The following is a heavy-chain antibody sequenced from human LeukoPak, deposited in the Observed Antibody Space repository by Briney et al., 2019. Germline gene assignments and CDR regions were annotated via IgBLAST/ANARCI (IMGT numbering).Heavy chain of an antibody. Sequence: GASVKVSCKASGYTVIGYYMHWVRQAPGQGLEWMGWINPKSGGTNYAQKFQGRVTMTTDTSISTVYMELSRLRSDDTAVYYCARASGSYWWFDSWGQGTLVTVSS. CDR1: GYTVIGYY. CDR2: INPKSGGT. CDR3: ARASGSYWWFDS. D-gene: IGHD1-26*01. J-gene: IGHJ5*01. V-gene: IGHV1-2*02.